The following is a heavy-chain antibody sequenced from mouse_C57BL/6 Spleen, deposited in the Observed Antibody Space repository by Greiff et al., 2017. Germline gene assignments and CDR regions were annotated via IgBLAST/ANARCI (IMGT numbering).Heavy chain of an antibody. J-gene: IGHJ2*01. CDR3: TKSYYGSSYFGY. Sequence: VQPQQPGAELVQPGASVKLSCKASGYTFTSYWITWVKQRPGQGLEWIGDIYPGSGSNNYNEKFKSKATLTVDTSSITANMQLSSLTSEDSAVYYGTKSYYGSSYFGYWGQGATLTVSS. CDR1: GYTFTSYW. V-gene: IGHV1-55*01. CDR2: IYPGSGSN. D-gene: IGHD1-1*01.